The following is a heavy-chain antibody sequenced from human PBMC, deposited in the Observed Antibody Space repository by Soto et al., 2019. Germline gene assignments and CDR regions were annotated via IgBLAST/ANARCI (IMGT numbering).Heavy chain of an antibody. CDR1: GGSISSYY. J-gene: IGHJ4*02. D-gene: IGHD1-26*01. CDR2: IYYSGST. V-gene: IGHV4-59*01. CDR3: ASGGLLDFDY. Sequence: SETLSLTCTVSGGSISSYYWSWIRQPPGKGLEWIGYIYYSGSTNYNPSLKSRVTISVDTSKNQFSLKLSSVTAADTAVYYCASGGLLDFDYWGQGTLVTVSS.